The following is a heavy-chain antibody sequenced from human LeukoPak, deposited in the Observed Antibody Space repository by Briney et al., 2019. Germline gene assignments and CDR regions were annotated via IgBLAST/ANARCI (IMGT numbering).Heavy chain of an antibody. Sequence: PSETLSLTCTVSGGSISSSSYYWGWIRQPPGKGLEWIGSIYYSGSTYYNPSLKSRVTISVDTSKNQFSLKLSSVTAADTAVYYCARLIYGGRMDVWGKGTTVTVSS. D-gene: IGHD4-23*01. J-gene: IGHJ6*03. CDR1: GGSISSSSYY. CDR2: IYYSGST. CDR3: ARLIYGGRMDV. V-gene: IGHV4-39*07.